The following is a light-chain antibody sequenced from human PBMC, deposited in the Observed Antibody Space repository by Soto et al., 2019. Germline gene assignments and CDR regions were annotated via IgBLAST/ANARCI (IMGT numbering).Light chain of an antibody. Sequence: AIRMTQSPSSFSASTGDRVTITCRASQGISSHLVWYQVKPGKAPRLLIYTASSLASGVPSRFSGSGSGTDFTLTISTLQSEDFAVYYCQHYFSSPLAFGGGTKVEIK. CDR2: TAS. CDR1: QGISSH. CDR3: QHYFSSPLA. J-gene: IGKJ4*01. V-gene: IGKV1-8*01.